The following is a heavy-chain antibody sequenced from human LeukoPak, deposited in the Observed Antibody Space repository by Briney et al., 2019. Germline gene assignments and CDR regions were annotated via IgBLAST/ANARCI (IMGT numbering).Heavy chain of an antibody. D-gene: IGHD3-9*01. CDR1: GYTFNSYG. CDR3: ATRRTPLLRYFDDFYYYYGMDV. CDR2: ISAYNGNT. J-gene: IGHJ6*02. Sequence: ASVKVSCKASGYTFNSYGITWVRQAPGQGLEWMGWISAYNGNTNYVQKLQGRVTMTTDTSTSTAYMELTSLRSDDTAVYYCATRRTPLLRYFDDFYYYYGMDVWGQGTTVTVSS. V-gene: IGHV1-18*01.